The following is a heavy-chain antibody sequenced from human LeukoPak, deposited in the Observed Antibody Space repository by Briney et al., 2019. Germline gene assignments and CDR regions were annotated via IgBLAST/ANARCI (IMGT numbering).Heavy chain of an antibody. J-gene: IGHJ4*02. V-gene: IGHV3-23*01. CDR1: GFTFSSYA. CDR3: AKDQGSGYDTFDY. D-gene: IGHD5-12*01. Sequence: PGGSLRLSCAASGFTFSSYAMSWVRQAPGEGLEWVSVISGSGGSTYYADSVKGRFTISRDNSKNTLYLQMNSLRAEDTAVYYCAKDQGSGYDTFDYWGQGTLVTVSS. CDR2: ISGSGGST.